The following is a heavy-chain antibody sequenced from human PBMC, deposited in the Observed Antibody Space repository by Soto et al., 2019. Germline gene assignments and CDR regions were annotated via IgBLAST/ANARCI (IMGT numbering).Heavy chain of an antibody. J-gene: IGHJ4*02. CDR3: TRYYYDSSGHLDY. Sequence: EVQLVESGGGLVKPGWSLRLSCAASGLTFSNAWMTWVRQAPGKGLESVGRVKSKTDGGTTDHAAPVKGRFTISRDDSKNTLYLQMSGLKTEDTAVYYCTRYYYDSSGHLDYWGQGTLVTVSS. D-gene: IGHD3-22*01. CDR1: GLTFSNAW. CDR2: VKSKTDGGTT. V-gene: IGHV3-15*01.